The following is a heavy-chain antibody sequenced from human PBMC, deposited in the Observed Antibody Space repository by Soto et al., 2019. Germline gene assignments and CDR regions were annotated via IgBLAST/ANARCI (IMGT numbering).Heavy chain of an antibody. V-gene: IGHV1-3*01. D-gene: IGHD3-22*01. Sequence: QVQLVQSGAEVKKPGASVKVSCKASGYTFTSYAMHWVRQAPGQRLEWMGWINAGNGNTKYSQKFQGRVTITRDTSASTAYMELSSLRSQDTAMYTCARSSGYYYVDYSGQGTLVTVSS. CDR1: GYTFTSYA. J-gene: IGHJ4*02. CDR2: INAGNGNT. CDR3: ARSSGYYYVDY.